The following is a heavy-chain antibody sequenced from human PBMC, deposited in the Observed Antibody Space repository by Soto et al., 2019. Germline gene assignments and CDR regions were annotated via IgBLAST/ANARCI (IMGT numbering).Heavy chain of an antibody. CDR3: ASDIVVVVAATAADAFDI. D-gene: IGHD2-15*01. CDR2: IIPILGIA. CDR1: GGTFSSYT. Sequence: QVPLVQSGAEVKKPGSSVKVSCKASGGTFSSYTISWVRQAPGQGLEWMGRIIPILGIANYAQKFQGRVTITADKSTSTAYMELSSLRSEDTAVYYCASDIVVVVAATAADAFDIWGQGTMVTVSS. J-gene: IGHJ3*02. V-gene: IGHV1-69*02.